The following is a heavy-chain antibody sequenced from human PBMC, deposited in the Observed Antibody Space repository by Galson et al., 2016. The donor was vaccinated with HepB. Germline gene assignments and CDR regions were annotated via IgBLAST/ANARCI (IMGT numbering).Heavy chain of an antibody. J-gene: IGHJ4*02. D-gene: IGHD6-13*01. Sequence: SLRLSCAGTGFTFSTYAMSWVRQAPGKRLEWVSAISGSGDTTYYADSVKGRFSISGDNSKNTLYLQMSSLTAEDTAVYYCAKWSDAAATYWGQGALVTVSS. V-gene: IGHV3-23*01. CDR3: AKWSDAAATY. CDR2: ISGSGDTT. CDR1: GFTFSTYA.